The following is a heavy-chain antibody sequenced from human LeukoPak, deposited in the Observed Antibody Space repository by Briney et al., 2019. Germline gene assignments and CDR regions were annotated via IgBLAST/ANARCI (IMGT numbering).Heavy chain of an antibody. D-gene: IGHD3-22*01. Sequence: PSETLSLTCTVSGGSISSYYWSWIRQPPGKGLEWIGYIYYSGSTNYNPSLKSRVTISVDTFKNQFSLKLSSVTAADTAVYYCARERVVIGAFDIWGQGAMVTVSS. V-gene: IGHV4-59*01. CDR3: ARERVVIGAFDI. CDR2: IYYSGST. CDR1: GGSISSYY. J-gene: IGHJ3*02.